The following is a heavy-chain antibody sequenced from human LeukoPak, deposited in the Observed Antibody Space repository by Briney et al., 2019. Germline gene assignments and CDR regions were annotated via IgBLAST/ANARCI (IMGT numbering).Heavy chain of an antibody. Sequence: SETLSLTCTVSGGSISSSSYYWGWIRQPPGKGLEWIGSIYYSGSTYYNPSLKSRVTISVDTSKNQFSLKLRSVTAADTAVYYCTRDHYYGSGSYRPYKYGMDVWGQGTTVTVSS. J-gene: IGHJ6*02. CDR2: IYYSGST. D-gene: IGHD3-10*01. CDR3: TRDHYYGSGSYRPYKYGMDV. CDR1: GGSISSSSYY. V-gene: IGHV4-39*07.